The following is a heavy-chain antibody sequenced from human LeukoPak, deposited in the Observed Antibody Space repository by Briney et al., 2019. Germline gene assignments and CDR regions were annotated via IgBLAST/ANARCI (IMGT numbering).Heavy chain of an antibody. Sequence: GGSLTLSCAASGFTVSNTYMSWVRQAPGKGLEWASVIYSGGSTYYADSVKGRFTISRDNSKNTLYLQMNSLRAEDTAVYYCARDRGSYYFDYWGQGTPVTVSS. CDR2: IYSGGST. V-gene: IGHV3-53*01. J-gene: IGHJ4*02. CDR3: ARDRGSYYFDY. D-gene: IGHD3-10*01. CDR1: GFTVSNTY.